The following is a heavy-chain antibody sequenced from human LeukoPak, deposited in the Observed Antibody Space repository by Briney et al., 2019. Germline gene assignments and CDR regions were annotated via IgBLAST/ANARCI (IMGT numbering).Heavy chain of an antibody. Sequence: GSLRLSCAASGFTFSSYWMSWVRQAPGKGLEWVANIKQDGSAKYYVDSVKGRFTISRDNAKNSLYLQMNSLRAEDTAVYHCARGGGGYVGFDYWGQGTLVTVSS. D-gene: IGHD5-12*01. J-gene: IGHJ4*02. CDR3: ARGGGGYVGFDY. V-gene: IGHV3-7*03. CDR2: IKQDGSAK. CDR1: GFTFSSYW.